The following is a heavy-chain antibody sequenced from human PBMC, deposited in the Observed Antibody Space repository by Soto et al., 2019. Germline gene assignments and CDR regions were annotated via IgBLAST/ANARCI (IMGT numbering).Heavy chain of an antibody. Sequence: GASVKVSCKASGYTLIDYYMHWVRQAPGLGLEWMGWINPNSGGTNYAQKFQGWVTMTRDTSISTAYMELSRLRSDDTAVFYCAGARITIFGVVTEEYYFDYWGQGTLVTVSS. D-gene: IGHD3-3*01. CDR2: INPNSGGT. J-gene: IGHJ4*02. CDR3: AGARITIFGVVTEEYYFDY. V-gene: IGHV1-2*04. CDR1: GYTLIDYY.